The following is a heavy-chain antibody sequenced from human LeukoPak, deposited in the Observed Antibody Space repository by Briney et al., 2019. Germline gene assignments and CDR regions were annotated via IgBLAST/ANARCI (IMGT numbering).Heavy chain of an antibody. D-gene: IGHD1-14*01. CDR2: IKSKTDGGTT. J-gene: IGHJ6*03. Sequence: GGSLRLSCAASGFTFSNAWMSWVRQAPGKGLEWVGRIKSKTDGGTTDYAAPVKGRFTISRDDSKNTLYLQMNSLKTEDTAVYYCTTDEPPAEVDYYYYYYMDVWGKGTTVTVSS. V-gene: IGHV3-15*01. CDR1: GFTFSNAW. CDR3: TTDEPPAEVDYYYYYYMDV.